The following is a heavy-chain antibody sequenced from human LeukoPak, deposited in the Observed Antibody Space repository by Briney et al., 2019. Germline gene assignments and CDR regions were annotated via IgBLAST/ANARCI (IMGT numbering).Heavy chain of an antibody. Sequence: SETLSLTCAVYGGSFSGYYWSWIRQPPGKGLEWIGEINHSGSTNYNASLQSRVTISIDTSKNQFSLRLNSVTAADTAMYFCVKSGGYGLIDYWGQGTLVTVSS. CDR1: GGSFSGYY. CDR2: INHSGST. J-gene: IGHJ4*02. D-gene: IGHD1-26*01. V-gene: IGHV4-34*01. CDR3: VKSGGYGLIDY.